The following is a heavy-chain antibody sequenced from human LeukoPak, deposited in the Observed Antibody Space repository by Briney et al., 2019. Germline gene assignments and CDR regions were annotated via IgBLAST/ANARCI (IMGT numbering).Heavy chain of an antibody. J-gene: IGHJ4*02. V-gene: IGHV1-46*01. CDR2: IRPSGST. Sequence: GASVKVSCKASGYTFTSYYIHWVRQAPGQGLEYMGIIRPSGSTAYAQKFRGRVTMTRDTSTSAVYMELSSLRSEDTAVYYCAREGPETYNFDFWGQGTQVTVSS. D-gene: IGHD5-18*01. CDR1: GYTFTSYY. CDR3: AREGPETYNFDF.